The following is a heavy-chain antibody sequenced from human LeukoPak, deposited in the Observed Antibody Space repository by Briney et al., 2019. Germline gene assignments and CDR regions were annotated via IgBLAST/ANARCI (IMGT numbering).Heavy chain of an antibody. V-gene: IGHV4-30-2*01. D-gene: IGHD3-10*01. J-gene: IGHJ1*01. CDR1: GGSISSGGYY. CDR2: IYHSGST. CDR3: ARAGDSDTYYCPFQH. Sequence: SQTLSLTCTVSGGSISSGGYYWGWIRQPPGKGLEWIGYIYHSGSTYYNPSLKSRVTISVDRSKNQFSLKLSSVTAADTAVYYCARAGDSDTYYCPFQHWGQGTLVTVSS.